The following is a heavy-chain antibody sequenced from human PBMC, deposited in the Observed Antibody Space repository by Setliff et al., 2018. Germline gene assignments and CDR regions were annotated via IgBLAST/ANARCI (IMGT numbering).Heavy chain of an antibody. D-gene: IGHD3-9*01. J-gene: IGHJ4*01. V-gene: IGHV4-61*02. CDR3: ARERYFDWFFED. CDR1: GASISSGSYY. CDR2: IYTSGTT. Sequence: SETLSLTCTVSGASISSGSYYWSWIRQPAGKGLEWLGRIYTSGTTNYSPSFKSRVTISADTSKNQISLKLGSVTAADTAVYYCARERYFDWFFEDWGHGTLVTVSS.